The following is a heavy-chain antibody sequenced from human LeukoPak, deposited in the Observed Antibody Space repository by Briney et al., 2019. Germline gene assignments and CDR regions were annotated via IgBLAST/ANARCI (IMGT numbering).Heavy chain of an antibody. CDR2: INHSGST. Sequence: GSLRLSCAASGFTFSSYAMSWVRQAPGKGLEWIGEINHSGSTNYNPSLKSRVTISVDTSKNQFSLKLSSVTAADTAVYYCAGGSSGSYACDYWGQGTLVTVSS. V-gene: IGHV4-34*01. D-gene: IGHD1-26*01. J-gene: IGHJ4*02. CDR3: AGGSSGSYACDY. CDR1: GFTFSSYA.